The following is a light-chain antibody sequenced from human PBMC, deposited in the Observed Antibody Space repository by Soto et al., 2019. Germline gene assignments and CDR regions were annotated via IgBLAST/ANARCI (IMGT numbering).Light chain of an antibody. J-gene: IGLJ3*02. CDR3: SSYTSSSTRV. CDR1: SSDVGGYNY. V-gene: IGLV2-14*01. Sequence: QSALTQPASVSGSPGQSITISCTGTSSDVGGYNYVSWYQQHPGKAPKLMIYEVSNRPSGVSNRFSGSKSGNTAPLTISGLQAEDEADYYCSSYTSSSTRVFGRGTKLTVL. CDR2: EVS.